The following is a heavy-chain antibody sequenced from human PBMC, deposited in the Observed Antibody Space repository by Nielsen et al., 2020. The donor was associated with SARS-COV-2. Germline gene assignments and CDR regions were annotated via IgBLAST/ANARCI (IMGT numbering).Heavy chain of an antibody. CDR3: ARGPLWRALDY. D-gene: IGHD3-3*01. J-gene: IGHJ3*01. Sequence: ASVKVSCKTSGFRFGGYYIHWVRQAPGQGLEWLGRINPTTGGTDPAQFFQARLTMTRDTSIDTAYMDLNRLTSDDTAVYFCARGPLWRALDYWGQGTLVTVSS. CDR2: INPTTGGT. CDR1: GFRFGGYY. V-gene: IGHV1-2*06.